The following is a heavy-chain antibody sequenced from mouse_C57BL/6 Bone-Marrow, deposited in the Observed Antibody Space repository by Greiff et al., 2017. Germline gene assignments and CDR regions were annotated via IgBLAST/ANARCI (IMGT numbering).Heavy chain of an antibody. Sequence: VKLMESGPGLVAPSQSLSISCTVSGFSLTSYAISWVRQPPGQGLEWLGVIWPGGGTTYNSALKSRLSISKDNSKSQVFLKMSSLQTDDTAGYYCARKDYDYDEYYFGYWGQGTTVTVSS. CDR3: ARKDYDYDEYYFGY. V-gene: IGHV2-9-1*01. D-gene: IGHD2-4*01. CDR2: IWPGGGT. J-gene: IGHJ2*01. CDR1: GFSLTSYA.